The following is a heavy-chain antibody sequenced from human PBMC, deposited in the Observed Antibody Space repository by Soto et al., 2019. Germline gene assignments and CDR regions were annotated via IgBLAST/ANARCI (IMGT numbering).Heavy chain of an antibody. J-gene: IGHJ4*02. V-gene: IGHV3-30*18. Sequence: GGSLRLSCAASGFTFSSYGMHWVRQAPGKGLEWVAVISYDGSNKYYADSVKGRFTISRDNSKNTLYLQMNSLRAEDTAVYYCAKDKTGTTDGPNDYWGQGTRVTVSS. CDR3: AKDKTGTTDGPNDY. CDR1: GFTFSSYG. D-gene: IGHD1-1*01. CDR2: ISYDGSNK.